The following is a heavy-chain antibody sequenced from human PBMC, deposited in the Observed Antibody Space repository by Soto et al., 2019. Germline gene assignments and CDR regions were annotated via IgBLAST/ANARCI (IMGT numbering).Heavy chain of an antibody. CDR3: ARDPGYRNGMDV. Sequence: GGSLRISCAASGFTVSSDYMTWVRQAPGKGLEWLSTVYSGGTTYYADSVKGRFIISRDNSKNTLFLQMNNLRVEDTAMYYCARDPGYRNGMDVWGQGTTVTVSS. D-gene: IGHD5-18*01. V-gene: IGHV3-66*01. CDR1: GFTVSSDY. J-gene: IGHJ6*02. CDR2: VYSGGTT.